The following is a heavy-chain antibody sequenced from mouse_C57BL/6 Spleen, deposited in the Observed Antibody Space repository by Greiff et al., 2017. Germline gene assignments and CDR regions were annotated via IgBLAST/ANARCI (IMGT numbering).Heavy chain of an antibody. J-gene: IGHJ2*01. V-gene: IGHV1-7*01. CDR2: INPSSGYT. D-gene: IGHD4-1*01. CDR1: GYTFTSYW. CDR3: AREETGSFDY. Sequence: QVQLQQSGAELAKPGASVKLSCKASGYTFTSYWMHWVNQRPGQGLEWIGYINPSSGYTKYNQKITTKATLTEDKSSSTAYMQLSILTYEDSAVYYCAREETGSFDYWGQGTTLTVSS.